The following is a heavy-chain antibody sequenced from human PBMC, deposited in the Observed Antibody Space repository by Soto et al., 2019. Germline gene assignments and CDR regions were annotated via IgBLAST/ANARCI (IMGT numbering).Heavy chain of an antibody. J-gene: IGHJ1*01. V-gene: IGHV3-30*18. CDR2: ISYDGSNK. Sequence: PXGSLRLSCAASGFTFSSYGMHWVRQAPGKGLEWVAVISYDGSNKYYADSVKGRFTISRDNSKNTLYLQMNSLRAEDTAVYYCANSIGYYYDSSGYYYPIDWGQGALVTVSS. CDR1: GFTFSSYG. CDR3: ANSIGYYYDSSGYYYPID. D-gene: IGHD3-22*01.